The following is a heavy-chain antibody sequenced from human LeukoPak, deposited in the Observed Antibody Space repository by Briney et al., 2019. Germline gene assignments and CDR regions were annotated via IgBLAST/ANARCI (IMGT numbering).Heavy chain of an antibody. J-gene: IGHJ4*02. CDR1: GFTFSSYW. D-gene: IGHD1-26*01. Sequence: GGSLRLSCAASGFTFSSYWMSWVRQAPGKGLEWVANIKQDGSEKYYVDSVKGRFTNSRDNAKNSLFLQMDSLRAEDTAVYYCARYGQSGSYMAEDWGQGTLVTVSS. V-gene: IGHV3-7*03. CDR2: IKQDGSEK. CDR3: ARYGQSGSYMAED.